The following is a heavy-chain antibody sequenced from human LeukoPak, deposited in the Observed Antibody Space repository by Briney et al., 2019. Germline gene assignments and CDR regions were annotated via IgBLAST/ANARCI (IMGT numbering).Heavy chain of an antibody. Sequence: SETLSLTCAVYGGSFSGYYWSWIRQPPGKGLEWIGETNHSGSTNYNPSLKSRVTISVDTSKNQFSLKLSSVTAADTAVYYCAKDPYDILTGYTNNWFDPWGQGTLVTVSS. CDR1: GGSFSGYY. V-gene: IGHV4-34*01. D-gene: IGHD3-9*01. J-gene: IGHJ5*02. CDR3: AKDPYDILTGYTNNWFDP. CDR2: TNHSGST.